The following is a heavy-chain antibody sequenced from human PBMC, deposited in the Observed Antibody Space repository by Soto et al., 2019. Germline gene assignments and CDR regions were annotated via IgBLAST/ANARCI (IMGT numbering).Heavy chain of an antibody. J-gene: IGHJ6*02. CDR2: IYHGGRT. Sequence: QLQLQESGSGLVKPSQTLSLSCAVSGGSISSGGYSWSWIRQPPGKGLEWIGHIYHGGRTHYNPSLRSRVTISVDLSKTHFSLKLSSVTAADTAVYYCARGGSRFYAMDVWGQGTTVTV. CDR1: GGSISSGGYS. V-gene: IGHV4-30-2*01. CDR3: ARGGSRFYAMDV.